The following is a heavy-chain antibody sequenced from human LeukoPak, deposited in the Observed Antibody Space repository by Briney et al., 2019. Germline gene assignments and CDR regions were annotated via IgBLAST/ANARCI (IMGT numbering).Heavy chain of an antibody. CDR3: ARVATGTHDY. V-gene: IGHV1-69*13. Sequence: GASVKVSCKASGYTFTSYGISWVRQAPGQGLEWMGGIIPIFGTANYAQKFQGRVTITADESTSTAYMELSSLRSEDTAVYYCARVATGTHDYWGQGTLVTVSS. CDR1: GYTFTSYG. CDR2: IIPIFGTA. D-gene: IGHD1-1*01. J-gene: IGHJ4*02.